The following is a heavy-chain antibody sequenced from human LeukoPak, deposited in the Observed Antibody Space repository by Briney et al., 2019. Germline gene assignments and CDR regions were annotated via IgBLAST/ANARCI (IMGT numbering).Heavy chain of an antibody. V-gene: IGHV1-18*01. J-gene: IGHJ3*02. CDR1: GYTFTSYG. CDR2: ISGYNDNT. CDR3: ARGRYPHTSSWYGDAFDI. D-gene: IGHD6-13*01. Sequence: ASVKVSCKASGYTFTSYGISWVRQAPRQGLEWMGWISGYNDNTNYAQNLQGRVTMTTDTSTSTAYMELRSLRSDDTAVYYCARGRYPHTSSWYGDAFDIWGQGTMVTVSS.